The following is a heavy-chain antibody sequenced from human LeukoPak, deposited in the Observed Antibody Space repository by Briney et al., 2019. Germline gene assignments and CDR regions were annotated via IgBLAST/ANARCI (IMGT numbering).Heavy chain of an antibody. D-gene: IGHD2-21*02. V-gene: IGHV3-33*08. J-gene: IGHJ4*02. CDR1: GFTFSSYW. CDR3: ARDVTGVGVDY. Sequence: GGSLRLSCAASGFTFSSYWMSWVRQAPGKGLEWVGVIWYDGSKQHYAASVKGRFTISRDSSKNTLYLQMNSLRTDDTAVYYCARDVTGVGVDYWGQGTLVTVSS. CDR2: IWYDGSKQ.